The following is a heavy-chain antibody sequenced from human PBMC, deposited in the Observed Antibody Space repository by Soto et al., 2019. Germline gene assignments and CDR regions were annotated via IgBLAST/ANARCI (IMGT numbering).Heavy chain of an antibody. D-gene: IGHD2-15*01. J-gene: IGHJ4*02. V-gene: IGHV3-7*03. CDR1: GFTFTSYW. Sequence: EVQLVESGGGLVQPGGSLRLSCVASGFTFTSYWMTWARQAPGKGLEWLAKINQDGSEKNYVASVWGRFTISRDNAKNSQLLQMDSLRTEDTAVYFCSRLSRGAPGGSQWGQGTRVTVSS. CDR3: SRLSRGAPGGSQ. CDR2: INQDGSEK.